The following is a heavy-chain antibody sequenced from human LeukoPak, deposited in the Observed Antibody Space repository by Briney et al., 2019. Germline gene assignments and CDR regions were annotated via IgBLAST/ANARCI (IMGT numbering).Heavy chain of an antibody. Sequence: GGSLRLSCAASGFTVSSNYMTWVRQAPGKGLEWVAVISYDGSNKYYADSVKGRFTISRDNSKDTLYLQMNSLRAEDTAVYYCAKVHSSSFPNWFDPWGQGTLVTVSS. D-gene: IGHD6-13*01. CDR2: ISYDGSNK. CDR1: GFTVSSNY. V-gene: IGHV3-30*18. J-gene: IGHJ5*02. CDR3: AKVHSSSFPNWFDP.